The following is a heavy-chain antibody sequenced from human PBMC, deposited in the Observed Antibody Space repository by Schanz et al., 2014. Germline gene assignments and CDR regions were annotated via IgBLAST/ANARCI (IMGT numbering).Heavy chain of an antibody. Sequence: VQLLESGGGLVQPGGSLRLSCAASGFTFRSYGMHWVRQAPGKGLEWVALISYDGSSKNHADSVQGRFTISRDNSKNALYLQMDSLRAEDTAVYYCARGIITMVRGGDVGAFDTWGQGTMVTVSS. CDR3: ARGIITMVRGGDVGAFDT. J-gene: IGHJ3*02. CDR2: ISYDGSSK. D-gene: IGHD3-10*01. V-gene: IGHV3-33*08. CDR1: GFTFRSYG.